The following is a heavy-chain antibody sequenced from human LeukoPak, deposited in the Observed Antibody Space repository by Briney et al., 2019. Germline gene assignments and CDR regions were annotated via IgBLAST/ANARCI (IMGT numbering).Heavy chain of an antibody. CDR1: GGTLSSYA. J-gene: IGHJ2*01. CDR3: ARALVDYGDYWYFDL. Sequence: SVKVSCKASGGTLSSYAISWVRQAPGQGLEWMGRIIPIFGTANYAQKFQGRVTITTDESTSTAYMELSSLRSEDTAVYYCARALVDYGDYWYFDLWGRGTLVTVSS. CDR2: IIPIFGTA. V-gene: IGHV1-69*05. D-gene: IGHD4-17*01.